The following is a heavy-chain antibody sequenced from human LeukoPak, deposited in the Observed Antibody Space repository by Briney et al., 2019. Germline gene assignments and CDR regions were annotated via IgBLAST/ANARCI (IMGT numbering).Heavy chain of an antibody. CDR2: ISYDGSNK. D-gene: IGHD6-19*01. CDR1: GFTFSSYG. Sequence: GGSLRLSCAASGFTFSSYGMHWVRQAPGKGLEWVAVISYDGSNKYYADSVKGRFTISRDNSKNTLYLQMNSLRAEDTAVYYCAKDQAGRAVVQSSGWSRDAFDIWGQGTMVTVSS. CDR3: AKDQAGRAVVQSSGWSRDAFDI. V-gene: IGHV3-30*18. J-gene: IGHJ3*02.